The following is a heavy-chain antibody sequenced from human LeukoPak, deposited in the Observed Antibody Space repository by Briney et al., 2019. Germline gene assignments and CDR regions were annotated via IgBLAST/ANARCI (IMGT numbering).Heavy chain of an antibody. CDR3: ARGAHSGSYSSWFHP. D-gene: IGHD3-10*01. J-gene: IGHJ5*02. CDR1: GGTFKSYA. CDR2: IIPMFAPA. Sequence: ASVKASCKASGGTFKSYAITWVRQAPGQGLEWMGGIIPMFAPARYAQNFQGRVTITTDESTSTAYMELSSLTSEDTAVYYCARGAHSGSYSSWFHPWGQGTLVTVSS. V-gene: IGHV1-69*05.